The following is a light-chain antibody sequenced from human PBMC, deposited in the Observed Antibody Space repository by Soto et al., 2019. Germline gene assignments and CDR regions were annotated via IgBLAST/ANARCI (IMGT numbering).Light chain of an antibody. V-gene: IGKV3D-7*01. CDR3: LQDYNYPIT. Sequence: EVVLTQSPGTLSLSPGDRASLSFSASQNLSRYFLAWYQHKPGQAPRLLIHGASTRATGFPARFSGSGSGTDFTLTISSLQSEDFAIYYCLQDYNYPITFGQGTRLEIK. J-gene: IGKJ5*01. CDR1: QNLSRYF. CDR2: GAS.